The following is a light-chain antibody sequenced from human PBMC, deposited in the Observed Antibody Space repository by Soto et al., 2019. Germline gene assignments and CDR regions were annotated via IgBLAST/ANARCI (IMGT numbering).Light chain of an antibody. CDR2: DVN. V-gene: IGLV2-8*01. CDR3: SSYAGNNIFV. J-gene: IGLJ1*01. CDR1: SSDIDAFDY. Sequence: QSGLTQPPSASGSPGQSVTISCTGTSSDIDAFDYVSWYQQYPGAAPKLLIYDVNKRPSGVPDRFSGSKSDNTASLTVSGLQAEDLADFYCSSYAGNNIFVFGTVTKVTVL.